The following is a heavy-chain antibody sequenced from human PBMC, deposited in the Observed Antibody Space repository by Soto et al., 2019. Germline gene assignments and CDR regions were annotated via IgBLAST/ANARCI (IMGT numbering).Heavy chain of an antibody. Sequence: ASVKVSCKASGYTFSNHGIGWVRQAPGQGLELMGWINPYNGNTNYAQKLQGRVTMTTDTSTSTAYMELRSLRSDDRALYYCARVTSGSNGWTYNFDYWGQGTLVTVSS. V-gene: IGHV1-18*01. D-gene: IGHD1-26*01. CDR3: ARVTSGSNGWTYNFDY. CDR2: INPYNGNT. J-gene: IGHJ4*02. CDR1: GYTFSNHG.